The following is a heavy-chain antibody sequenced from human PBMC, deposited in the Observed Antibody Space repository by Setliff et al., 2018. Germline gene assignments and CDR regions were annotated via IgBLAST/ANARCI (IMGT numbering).Heavy chain of an antibody. CDR2: LYDSGKT. J-gene: IGHJ4*02. Sequence: SETLSLTCTVPGDSISSISYYWGWIRQPPGKGLEWIGTLYDSGKTYYNPSLKSRVTISVDTSKKQFSLKLSSVTAADTAIYYCARGGTYRYFDYWGQGTLVTVSS. CDR1: GDSISSISYY. V-gene: IGHV4-39*07. CDR3: ARGGTYRYFDY.